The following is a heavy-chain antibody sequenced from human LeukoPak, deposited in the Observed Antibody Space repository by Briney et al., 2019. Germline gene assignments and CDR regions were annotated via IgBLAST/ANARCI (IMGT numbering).Heavy chain of an antibody. D-gene: IGHD3-16*01. J-gene: IGHJ5*02. Sequence: SETLSLTCSVSGASVNSYYWNWLRQSPGKGLEWIGFISHIGSTNYDPSLRNRVTISLDTSKNQVFLNLNSVTAADTAVYYCAGNRDNLGDVNWFDPWGQGTLVTVSS. V-gene: IGHV4-59*02. CDR1: GASVNSYY. CDR2: ISHIGST. CDR3: AGNRDNLGDVNWFDP.